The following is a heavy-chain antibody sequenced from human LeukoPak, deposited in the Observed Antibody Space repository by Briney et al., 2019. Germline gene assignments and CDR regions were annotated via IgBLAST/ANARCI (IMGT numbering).Heavy chain of an antibody. CDR1: GFTFSSYE. Sequence: PGGSLRLSCAASGFTFSSYEMNWVRQAPGKGLEWVANIKQDGSEKYYVDSVRGRFTVSRDNAKNSLYLQMNSLRAEDTAVYYCARVTIFGGKVIFDYWGQGTLVTVSS. V-gene: IGHV3-7*01. J-gene: IGHJ4*02. CDR2: IKQDGSEK. CDR3: ARVTIFGGKVIFDY. D-gene: IGHD3-3*01.